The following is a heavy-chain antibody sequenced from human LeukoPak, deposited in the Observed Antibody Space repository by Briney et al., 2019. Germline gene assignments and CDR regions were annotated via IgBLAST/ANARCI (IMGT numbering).Heavy chain of an antibody. CDR1: RYTFTSYN. Sequence: ASVKVSCKASRYTFTSYNIHWVRQAPGQGLEWMGVINPTGGSTTYAQKFQGRVTMTRDTSTSTVYMELSSLRSEDTAVYYCARNFYDSSGYYSAFDIWGQGTMVTVSS. CDR3: ARNFYDSSGYYSAFDI. V-gene: IGHV1-46*01. D-gene: IGHD3-22*01. J-gene: IGHJ3*02. CDR2: INPTGGST.